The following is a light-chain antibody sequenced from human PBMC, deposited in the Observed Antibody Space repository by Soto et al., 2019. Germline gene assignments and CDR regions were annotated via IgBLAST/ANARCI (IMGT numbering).Light chain of an antibody. CDR3: QSYDRSLSGTV. Sequence: QSALTQPASVSGSPGQSITISCIGTDSDVGNYNYVSWYQQHPGEAPKLIIYEVTNRPSGVSDRFSAAKSDNTASLTISGLQAEDEADYYCQSYDRSLSGTVLGGGTKVTVL. CDR1: DSDVGNYNY. V-gene: IGLV2-14*01. J-gene: IGLJ3*02. CDR2: EVT.